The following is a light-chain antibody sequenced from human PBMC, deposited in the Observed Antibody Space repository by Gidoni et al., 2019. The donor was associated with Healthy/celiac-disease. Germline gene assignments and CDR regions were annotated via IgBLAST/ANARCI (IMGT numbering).Light chain of an antibody. CDR1: QGISSY. J-gene: IGKJ4*01. V-gene: IGKV1-8*01. CDR3: QQYYSYPLT. Sequence: AIRMTPSPSSFSASTGDRVTITCRASQGISSYLAWYQQKPGKAPKLLIYAASTWQSGVPSRFSGSGSGTDFTLTISCLQSEDFATYYCQQYYSYPLTFGGGTKVEIK. CDR2: AAS.